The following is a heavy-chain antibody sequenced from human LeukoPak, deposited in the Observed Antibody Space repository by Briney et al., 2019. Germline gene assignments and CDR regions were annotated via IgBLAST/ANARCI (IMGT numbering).Heavy chain of an antibody. V-gene: IGHV3-23*01. J-gene: IGHJ5*02. D-gene: IGHD2-2*01. CDR2: ITANVDSA. CDR3: AQGSSITTRHFDH. CDR1: GFTFPSYS. Sequence: GGSLRLSCAASGFTFPSYSMSWVRQAPGKGLEWVSIITANVDSASYADSLMGRFTTSRDNSKNTLYLQMNSLRAEDTAVYYCAQGSSITTRHFDHWGRGTLVTVSS.